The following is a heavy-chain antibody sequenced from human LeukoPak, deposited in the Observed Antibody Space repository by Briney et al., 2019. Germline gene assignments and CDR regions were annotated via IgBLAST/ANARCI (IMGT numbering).Heavy chain of an antibody. Sequence: SVKVSCKASGGTFSSYAISWVQQAPGQGLEWMGGIIPIFGTANYAQKFQGRVTITADESTSTAYMELSSLRSEDTAVYYCARDRYDYVWGSYRARFDPWGQGTLVTVSS. J-gene: IGHJ5*02. CDR1: GGTFSSYA. V-gene: IGHV1-69*13. CDR2: IIPIFGTA. CDR3: ARDRYDYVWGSYRARFDP. D-gene: IGHD3-16*02.